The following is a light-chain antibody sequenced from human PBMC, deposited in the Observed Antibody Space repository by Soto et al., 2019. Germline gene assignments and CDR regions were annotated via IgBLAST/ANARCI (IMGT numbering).Light chain of an antibody. CDR1: ALPKRY. V-gene: IGLV3-25*03. CDR2: KDS. Sequence: SYELTQPPSVSVSPGQTARITCSGDALPKRYAYWYQQKPGQAPLLVIYKDSERPSGIPERFSGSSSGTVVTLTISGVQAEDEADYYCQSADSSGTSPYVFGTGTKVTVL. CDR3: QSADSSGTSPYV. J-gene: IGLJ1*01.